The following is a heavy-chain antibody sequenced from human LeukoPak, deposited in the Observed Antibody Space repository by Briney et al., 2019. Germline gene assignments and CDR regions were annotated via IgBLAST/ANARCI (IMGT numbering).Heavy chain of an antibody. V-gene: IGHV1-2*02. CDR3: ARDLMTTPTWDFDY. Sequence: ASVKVSCEGSGYTFTGYYMHWVRQAPGQGLEWMGWINPNSGTTNYAQKFQGRVTVTRDTSISTAYMELSRLESDDTAVYFCARDLMTTPTWDFDYWGQGTLVTVAS. CDR2: INPNSGTT. CDR1: GYTFTGYY. D-gene: IGHD3-16*01. J-gene: IGHJ4*02.